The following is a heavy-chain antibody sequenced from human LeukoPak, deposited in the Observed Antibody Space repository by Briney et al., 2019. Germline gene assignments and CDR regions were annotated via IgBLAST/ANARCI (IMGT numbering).Heavy chain of an antibody. Sequence: GGSLRLSCAASGFTFSSYAMHWVRQAPGKGLEYVSAISSNGGSTYYANSVKGRFTISRDNSKNTLYLQMGSLRAEDMAVYYCARALARYNWNDRWFNPWGQGTLVTVSS. J-gene: IGHJ5*02. V-gene: IGHV3-64*01. CDR2: ISSNGGST. CDR1: GFTFSSYA. D-gene: IGHD1-1*01. CDR3: ARALARYNWNDRWFNP.